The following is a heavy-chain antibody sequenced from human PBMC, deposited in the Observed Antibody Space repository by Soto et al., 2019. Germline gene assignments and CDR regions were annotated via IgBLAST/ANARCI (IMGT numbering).Heavy chain of an antibody. CDR2: ILYSGSI. D-gene: IGHD3-10*01. V-gene: IGHV4-59*11. CDR1: DGSIRSLY. CDR3: ARDVGFYGSGSYGYMEV. Sequence: WETLSLTCPVSDGSIRSLYWRWIRHPPGNGLEWIGYILYSGSINYNPSLKNRVTISVDTSKNQFSLKLSSVTAADTAVYYCARDVGFYGSGSYGYMEVWGKGTTVTVSS. J-gene: IGHJ6*03.